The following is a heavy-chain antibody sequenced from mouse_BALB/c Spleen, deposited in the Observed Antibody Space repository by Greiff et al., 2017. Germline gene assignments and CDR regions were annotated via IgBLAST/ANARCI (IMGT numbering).Heavy chain of an antibody. V-gene: IGHV1S56*01. J-gene: IGHJ3*01. Sequence: QVQLQQSGPELVKPGASVRISCKASGYTFTSYYIHWVKQRPGQGLEWIGWIYPGNVNTKYNEKFKGKATLTADKSSSTAYMQLSSLTSEDSAVYFCARSDYGSSYPSYWGQGTLVTVSA. D-gene: IGHD1-1*01. CDR2: IYPGNVNT. CDR3: ARSDYGSSYPSY. CDR1: GYTFTSYY.